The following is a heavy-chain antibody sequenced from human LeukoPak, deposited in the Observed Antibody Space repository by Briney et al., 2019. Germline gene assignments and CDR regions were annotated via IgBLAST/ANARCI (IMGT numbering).Heavy chain of an antibody. D-gene: IGHD3-10*01. CDR1: GYTLTELS. J-gene: IGHJ6*02. CDR2: FDPEDDET. V-gene: IGHV1-24*01. Sequence: ASVKVSCKVSGYTLTELSMHWVRQAPGKGLEWMGGFDPEDDETIYAQKFQGRVTMTEDTSTDTAYMELSSLRSEDTAVYYCATSPRGPDYYGMDLWGQETTVTVSS. CDR3: ATSPRGPDYYGMDL.